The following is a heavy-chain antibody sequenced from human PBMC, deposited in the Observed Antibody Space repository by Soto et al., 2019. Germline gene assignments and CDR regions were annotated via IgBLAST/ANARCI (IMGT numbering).Heavy chain of an antibody. D-gene: IGHD3-10*01. J-gene: IGHJ4*02. CDR3: ARGLASGSSCLPDY. V-gene: IGHV1-8*01. CDR1: GNTFTSYD. Sequence: DSVKVSCKASGNTFTSYDINWVRQATGHGLEWMGWINPNSGNIGYAQKFQGRVTMTRDTAIRTAYMEVSRLRSDDTAVYYCARGLASGSSCLPDYRGQGTLVTVS. CDR2: INPNSGNI.